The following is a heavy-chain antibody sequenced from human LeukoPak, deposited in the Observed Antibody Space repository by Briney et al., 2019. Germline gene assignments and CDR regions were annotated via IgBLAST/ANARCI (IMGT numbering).Heavy chain of an antibody. CDR2: INSDGGST. J-gene: IGHJ5*02. Sequence: GGSLRLSCAASGFTFSSNWMHWVRQAPGKGLVWVSRINSDGGSTSYAASVKGRFTISRDNAKNTLYLQMNSLRAEDTAVYYCAKGPTPLSSRGWIDPWGQGTLVTVSS. CDR1: GFTFSSNW. CDR3: AKGPTPLSSRGWIDP. D-gene: IGHD6-13*01. V-gene: IGHV3-74*01.